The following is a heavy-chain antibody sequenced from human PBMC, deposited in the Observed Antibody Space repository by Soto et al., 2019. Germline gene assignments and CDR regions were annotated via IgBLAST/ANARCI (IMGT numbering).Heavy chain of an antibody. V-gene: IGHV1-8*01. CDR2: MNPNSGNT. CDR1: GYTFTSYD. Sequence: GASEKLSCKASGYTFTSYDINCVRQATGQGLEWMGWMNPNSGNTGYAQKFQGRVTMTRNTSISTAYMELSSLRSEDTAVYYCARGAYYDFWSGYYTGSPMASNWFDPWGQGTLVTVSS. D-gene: IGHD3-3*01. CDR3: ARGAYYDFWSGYYTGSPMASNWFDP. J-gene: IGHJ5*02.